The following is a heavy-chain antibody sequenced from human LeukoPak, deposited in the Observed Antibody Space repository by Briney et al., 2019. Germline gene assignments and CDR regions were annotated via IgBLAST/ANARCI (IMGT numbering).Heavy chain of an antibody. CDR3: ARDLYDDYVGVVLGY. CDR1: GLTVSNYW. J-gene: IGHJ4*02. CDR2: IKQDGSEK. V-gene: IGHV3-7*03. D-gene: IGHD4-23*01. Sequence: GVSVRLSCAPSGLTVSNYWTTWVRHAPGGGRECVANIKQDGSEKYYADCVEGRFTISRDNARNYLYLQLNSLRADDTALYTCARDLYDDYVGVVLGYWGQGTLVTVSS.